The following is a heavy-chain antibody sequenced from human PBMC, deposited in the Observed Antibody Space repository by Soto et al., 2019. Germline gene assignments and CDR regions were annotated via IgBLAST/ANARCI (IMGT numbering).Heavy chain of an antibody. CDR2: VRSKAYGGTT. CDR3: STTLIVGTRKWAYSDYDIDL. CDR1: CVPLCHFA. J-gene: IGHJ6*02. V-gene: IGHV3-49*03. D-gene: IGHD1-26*01. Sequence: SLRSSCPSCCVPLCHFAMNWFGWAPGKARGEVGFVRSKAYGGTTEYAASVEGRFTISRDDSKSIAYLQMKSLKSEETAVYYCSTTLIVGTRKWAYSDYDIDLWGQGTTVTVSS.